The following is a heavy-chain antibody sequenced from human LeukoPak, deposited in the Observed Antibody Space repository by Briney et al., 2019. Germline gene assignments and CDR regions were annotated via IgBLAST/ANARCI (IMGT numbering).Heavy chain of an antibody. D-gene: IGHD3-22*01. J-gene: IGHJ3*02. V-gene: IGHV5-51*01. CDR2: IYPGDSDT. CDR1: GYSFTSYW. CDR3: ARPTGRYYDSSGYWAFVI. Sequence: GESLKISCKGSGYSFTSYWIGWVRQMPGKGLEWMGIIYPGDSDTRYSPSFQGQVTISADKSISTAYLQWSSLKASDTAMYYCARPTGRYYDSSGYWAFVIWGQGTMVTVSS.